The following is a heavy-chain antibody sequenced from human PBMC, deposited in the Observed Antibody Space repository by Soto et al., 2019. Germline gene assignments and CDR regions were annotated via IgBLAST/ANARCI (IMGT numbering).Heavy chain of an antibody. V-gene: IGHV1-18*04. J-gene: IGHJ6*01. Sequence: GASVKVPCKASGYTFTSYGISWVRQAPGQGLEWMGWISAYNGNTNYAQKLQGRVTMTTDTYTSTASMELRCLRSDDTAVYYCARVAAAMKHYSMDVWGQGNNVSRLL. D-gene: IGHD6-25*01. CDR3: ARVAAAMKHYSMDV. CDR1: GYTFTSYG. CDR2: ISAYNGNT.